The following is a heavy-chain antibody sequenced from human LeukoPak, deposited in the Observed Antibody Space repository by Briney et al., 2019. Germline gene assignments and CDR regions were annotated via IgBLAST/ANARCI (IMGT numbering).Heavy chain of an antibody. D-gene: IGHD6-13*01. CDR3: ARDRPGGSSLDY. CDR2: IYYTGST. CDR1: GGSISSYY. J-gene: IGHJ4*02. V-gene: IGHV4-59*01. Sequence: SETLSLACTVSGGSISSYYWSWIRQPPGKGLEWIGYIYYTGSTNYNPSLKSRVTISVDTSKNQFSLKLSSVTAADTAVYYCARDRPGGSSLDYWGQGTLVTVSS.